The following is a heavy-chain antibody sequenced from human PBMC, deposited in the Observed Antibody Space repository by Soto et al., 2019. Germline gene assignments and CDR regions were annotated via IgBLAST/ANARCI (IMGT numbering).Heavy chain of an antibody. V-gene: IGHV1-46*02. CDR1: GYTFYTYY. J-gene: IGHJ4*02. CDR2: INPSGGTT. CDR3: ARGDVDTTMLFDY. D-gene: IGHD5-18*01. Sequence: VQLVQSGAEVKKPGASVTISCKASGYTFYTYYIHWVRQAPGQGLEWMGIINPSGGTTDYAQKFKGRGPXTXDXXASTVFMYLSGLRSADTAVYYCARGDVDTTMLFDYWGQGTLVTVSS.